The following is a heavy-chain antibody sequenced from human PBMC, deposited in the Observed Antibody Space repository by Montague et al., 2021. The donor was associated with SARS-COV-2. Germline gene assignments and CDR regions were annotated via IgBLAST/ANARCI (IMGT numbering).Heavy chain of an antibody. V-gene: IGHV4-38-2*02. D-gene: IGHD2-21*02. J-gene: IGHJ5*02. CDR1: GYSISSGYF. Sequence: SETLSLTCTVFGYSISSGYFWAWLRQPPGKGLEWIGSIYHAGYIHYNPSLKSRVSISIDTSSNQISLRVTDVAAADTAVYYCASAPCVGDCNSLAIWFDPWGQGTLVSVSS. CDR2: IYHAGYI. CDR3: ASAPCVGDCNSLAIWFDP.